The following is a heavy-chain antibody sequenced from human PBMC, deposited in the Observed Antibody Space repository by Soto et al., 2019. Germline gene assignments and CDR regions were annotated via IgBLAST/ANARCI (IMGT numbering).Heavy chain of an antibody. V-gene: IGHV1-18*01. CDR3: ASDGKGFCSGGTCFEPYYFDY. CDR2: ISGSNGNT. Sequence: ASVKVSCKASGYTFTTYDISWVRQAPGQGLEWMGWISGSNGNTNYAQKLQGRVTMTTDTSTSTAYMELRSLRSDDTAVYYCASDGKGFCSGGTCFEPYYFDYWGQGALLTVST. CDR1: GYTFTTYD. J-gene: IGHJ4*02. D-gene: IGHD2-15*01.